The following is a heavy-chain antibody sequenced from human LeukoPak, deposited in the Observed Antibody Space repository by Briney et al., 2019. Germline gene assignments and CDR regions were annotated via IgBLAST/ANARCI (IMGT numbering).Heavy chain of an antibody. CDR1: RFTFSSYA. J-gene: IGHJ4*02. Sequence: PGGSLRLSCAASRFTFSSYAMHWARQAPGKGLEWVAVISYDGSNKYYADSVKGRFTISRDNSKNTLYLQMNSLRAEDTAVYYCARDPYSYGVFFDYWGQGTLVTVSS. V-gene: IGHV3-30*04. CDR2: ISYDGSNK. CDR3: ARDPYSYGVFFDY. D-gene: IGHD5-18*01.